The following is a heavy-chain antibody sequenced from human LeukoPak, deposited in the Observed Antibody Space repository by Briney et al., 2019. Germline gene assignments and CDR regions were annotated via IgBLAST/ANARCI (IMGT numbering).Heavy chain of an antibody. CDR2: IYYSGST. CDR1: GGSISSYY. Sequence: SETLSLTCTVSGGSISSYYWSWLRQPPGKGLEWIGYIYYSGSTNYNPSLKSRVTISVDTSKNQFSLKLSSVTAADTAVYYCARDPDDYFDYWGQGTLVTVSS. V-gene: IGHV4-59*01. CDR3: ARDPDDYFDY. J-gene: IGHJ4*02.